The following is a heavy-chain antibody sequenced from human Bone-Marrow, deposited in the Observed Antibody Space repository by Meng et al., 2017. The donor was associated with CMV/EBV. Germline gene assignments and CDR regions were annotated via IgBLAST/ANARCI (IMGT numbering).Heavy chain of an antibody. J-gene: IGHJ6*02. CDR2: ISYDGSNK. CDR3: ARDSYGMDV. V-gene: IGHV3-30*04. CDR1: GFTFSSYA. Sequence: GESLKISCAASGFTFSSYAMHWVRQAPGKGLEWVAVISYDGSNKYYADSVKGRFTISRDNSKNTLYLQMNSLRAEDTAVCYCARDSYGMDVWAQGTTATFSS.